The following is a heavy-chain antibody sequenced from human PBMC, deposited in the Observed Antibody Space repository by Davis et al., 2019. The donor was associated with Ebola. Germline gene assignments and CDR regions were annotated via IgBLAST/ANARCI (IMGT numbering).Heavy chain of an antibody. D-gene: IGHD3-22*01. CDR3: ARRGYNSALWGMDV. J-gene: IGHJ6*04. Sequence: GESLKISCKASGNSFNSHWIGWVRQLPGKGLEWMGVIFTGDSDTRYSPSFQDQVTISADKSINTAYLQWSSLRASDTAIYYCARRGYNSALWGMDVWGTGTTVTVSS. CDR1: GNSFNSHW. CDR2: IFTGDSDT. V-gene: IGHV5-51*01.